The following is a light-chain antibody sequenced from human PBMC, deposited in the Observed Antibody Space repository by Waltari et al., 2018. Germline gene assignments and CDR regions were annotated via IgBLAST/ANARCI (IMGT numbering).Light chain of an antibody. CDR1: SSDVGGYNR. V-gene: IGLV2-18*02. Sequence: QSALTQPPSVSGSPGQSVTISCTGSSSDVGGYNRVSWYQQPPGAAPKLIIYNVNFRPPGVPDRFSGSKSGYTASLTISGLQAEDEANYYCSSYTTTGSTLLFGGGTELTVL. J-gene: IGLJ2*01. CDR2: NVN. CDR3: SSYTTTGSTLL.